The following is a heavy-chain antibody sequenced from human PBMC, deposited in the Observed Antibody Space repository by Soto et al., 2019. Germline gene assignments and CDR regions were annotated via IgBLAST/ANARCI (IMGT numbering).Heavy chain of an antibody. CDR3: ATQYCSGGSCYNDYYYYGMDV. CDR2: IIPILGIA. V-gene: IGHV1-69*02. D-gene: IGHD2-15*01. Sequence: QVQLVQSGAEVKKPGSSVKVSCKASGGTFSSYTISWVRQAPGQGLEWMGRIIPILGIANYAQKFQGRVTITADKSTRTAGMAXSSLRSEDTAVYYCATQYCSGGSCYNDYYYYGMDVWGQGTTVTVSS. J-gene: IGHJ6*02. CDR1: GGTFSSYT.